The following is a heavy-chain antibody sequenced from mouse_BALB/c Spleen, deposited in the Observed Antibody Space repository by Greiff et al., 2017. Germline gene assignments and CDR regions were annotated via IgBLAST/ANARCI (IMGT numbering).Heavy chain of an antibody. CDR1: GFSFTSYG. CDR3: ARKGDYDGSFAY. D-gene: IGHD2-4*01. Sequence: GQLQQSGPGLVAPSQSLSITCTVSGFSFTSYGVHWVRQPPGKGLEWLGVIWAGGSTNYNSALMSRLSISKDNSKSQVFLKMNSLQTDDTAMYYCARKGDYDGSFAYWGQGTLVTVSA. CDR2: IWAGGST. V-gene: IGHV2-9*02. J-gene: IGHJ3*01.